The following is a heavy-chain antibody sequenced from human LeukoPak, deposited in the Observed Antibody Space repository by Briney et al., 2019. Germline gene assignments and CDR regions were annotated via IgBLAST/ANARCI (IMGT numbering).Heavy chain of an antibody. D-gene: IGHD2-15*01. V-gene: IGHV1-69*01. Sequence: SVKVSCKASGGTFSSYAISWVRQAPGQGLEWMGGIIPIFGTANYAQKFQGRVTITADESTSTAYMELSSLRSEDTAVYHCARSKCSGGSCYAFDYWGQGTLVTVSS. CDR1: GGTFSSYA. J-gene: IGHJ4*02. CDR3: ARSKCSGGSCYAFDY. CDR2: IIPIFGTA.